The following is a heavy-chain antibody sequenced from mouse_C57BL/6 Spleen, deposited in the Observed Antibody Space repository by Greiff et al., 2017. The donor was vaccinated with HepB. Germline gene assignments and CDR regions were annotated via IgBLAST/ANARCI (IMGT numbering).Heavy chain of an antibody. V-gene: IGHV3-6*01. CDR1: GYSITSGYY. CDR3: AKHMDYGNPHYAMDY. J-gene: IGHJ4*01. CDR2: ISYDGSN. D-gene: IGHD2-1*01. Sequence: EVKLVESGPGLVKPSQSLSLTCSVTGYSITSGYYWNWIRQFPGNKLEWMGYISYDGSNNYNPSLKNRISITRDTSKNQFFLKLNSVTTEDTATYYCAKHMDYGNPHYAMDYWGQGTSVTVSS.